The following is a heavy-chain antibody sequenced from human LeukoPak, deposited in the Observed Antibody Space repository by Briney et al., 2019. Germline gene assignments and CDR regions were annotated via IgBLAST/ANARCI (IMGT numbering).Heavy chain of an antibody. CDR2: ISSSSSTL. J-gene: IGHJ4*02. CDR3: VRVDHSLGKTYFDY. CDR1: GFTFGSYS. V-gene: IGHV3-48*04. D-gene: IGHD2-21*01. Sequence: PGGSLRLSCAASGFTFGSYSMNWVRQAPGKGLEWISYISSSSSTLYYADSVEGRFTISRDNARNALYLQMNSLRAEDTAVYYCVRVDHSLGKTYFDYWGQGTLVTVSS.